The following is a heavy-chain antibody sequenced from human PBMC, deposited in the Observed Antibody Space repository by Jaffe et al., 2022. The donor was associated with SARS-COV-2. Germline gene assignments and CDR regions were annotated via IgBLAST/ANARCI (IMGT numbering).Heavy chain of an antibody. CDR1: GGSISSGSYY. Sequence: QVQLQESGPGLVKPSQTLSLTCTVSGGSISSGSYYWSWIRQPAGKGLEWIGRIYTSGSTNYNPSLKSRVTISVDTSKNQFSLKLSSVTAADTAVYYCARDRGYSYGPVDAFDIWGQGTMVTVSS. CDR2: IYTSGST. D-gene: IGHD5-18*01. CDR3: ARDRGYSYGPVDAFDI. J-gene: IGHJ3*02. V-gene: IGHV4-61*02.